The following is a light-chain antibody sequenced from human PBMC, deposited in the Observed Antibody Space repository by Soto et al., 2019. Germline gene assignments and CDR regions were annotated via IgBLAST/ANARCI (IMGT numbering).Light chain of an antibody. CDR3: SSYTGTSALIL. CDR1: SSDVGGYDY. J-gene: IGLJ2*01. Sequence: QSVVTQPASVSGSPGQSITISCTGTSSDVGGYDYVSWYQQYPGKAPRLIIYEVSNRPSGVSNRFSGSKSGNTACLTISGLRAEDEGDYFCSSYTGTSALILFGGGTKVTVL. V-gene: IGLV2-14*01. CDR2: EVS.